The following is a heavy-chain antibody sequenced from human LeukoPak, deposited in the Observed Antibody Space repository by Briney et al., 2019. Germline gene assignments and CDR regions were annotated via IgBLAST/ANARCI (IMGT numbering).Heavy chain of an antibody. V-gene: IGHV4-34*01. D-gene: IGHD6-6*01. CDR2: INHSGST. Sequence: SETLSLTCAVYGGSFSGYYWSWIRQPPGKGLEWIGEINHSGSTNYNPSLKSRVTISVDTSKNQFSLKLSSVTAADTAVYYCARDSSSGTDYWGQGTLVTVSS. CDR1: GGSFSGYY. CDR3: ARDSSSGTDY. J-gene: IGHJ4*02.